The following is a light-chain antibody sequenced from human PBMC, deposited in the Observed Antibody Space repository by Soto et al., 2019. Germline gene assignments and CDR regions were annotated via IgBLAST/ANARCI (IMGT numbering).Light chain of an antibody. CDR3: QHYGTSWT. CDR2: AAS. Sequence: DIQVTPSPSSLSASVGDRVTITCRASQNINNYLNWYQQKPGKAPKLLIYAASSLQSGVPSRFSGSGSGTDFTLTISRLEPEDFAVYYCQHYGTSWTFGQGTKVDI. CDR1: QNINNY. V-gene: IGKV1-39*01. J-gene: IGKJ1*01.